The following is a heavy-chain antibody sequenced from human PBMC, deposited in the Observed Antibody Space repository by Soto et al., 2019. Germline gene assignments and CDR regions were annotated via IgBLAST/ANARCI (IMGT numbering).Heavy chain of an antibody. V-gene: IGHV1-18*01. Sequence: ASVKVSCKASGYTFTSYGISWVRQAPGQGLERMGWISAYNGNTNYAKKLQGGVTMTTDTSTSTAYMELWSLISDDTAVHYCARECLDTAMASGWYYWGQGTLVTVSS. CDR3: ARECLDTAMASGWYY. D-gene: IGHD5-18*01. J-gene: IGHJ4*02. CDR1: GYTFTSYG. CDR2: ISAYNGNT.